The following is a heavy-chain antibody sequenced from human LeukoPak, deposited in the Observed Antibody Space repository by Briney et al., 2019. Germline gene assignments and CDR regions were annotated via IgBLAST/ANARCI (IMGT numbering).Heavy chain of an antibody. J-gene: IGHJ5*02. CDR3: ARANLPGANPLLHWFDP. D-gene: IGHD1-1*01. Sequence: ASVKVSCKASGYTFTSYGISWVRQAPGQGLERMGWISAYNGNTNYAQKLQGRVTMTTDTSTSTAYMELRSLRSDDTAVYYCARANLPGANPLLHWFDPWGQGTLVTVSS. V-gene: IGHV1-18*01. CDR2: ISAYNGNT. CDR1: GYTFTSYG.